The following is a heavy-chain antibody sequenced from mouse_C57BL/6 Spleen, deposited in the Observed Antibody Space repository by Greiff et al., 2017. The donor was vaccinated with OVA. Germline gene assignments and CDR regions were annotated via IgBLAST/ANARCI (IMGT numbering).Heavy chain of an antibody. Sequence: QVQLQQPEAELVKPGASVKLSCKASGYTFTSYWMHWVKQRPGRGLEWIGRIDPNSGGTKYNEKFKSKATLTVDKPSSTAYMQLSSLTSEDSAVYYCARVTAVGAEDDFDYWGQGTTLTVSS. CDR3: ARVTAVGAEDDFDY. D-gene: IGHD1-1*01. CDR2: IDPNSGGT. V-gene: IGHV1-72*01. CDR1: GYTFTSYW. J-gene: IGHJ2*01.